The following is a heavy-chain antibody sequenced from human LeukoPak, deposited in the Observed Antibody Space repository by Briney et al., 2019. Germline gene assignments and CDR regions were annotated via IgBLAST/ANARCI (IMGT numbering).Heavy chain of an antibody. J-gene: IGHJ4*02. CDR1: GFTFSSYA. CDR2: ISYDGSNK. Sequence: GGSLRLSRAASGFTFSSYAMHWVRQAPGKGLEWVAVISYDGSNKYYADSVKGRFTISRDNSKNTLYLQMNSLRAEDTAVYYCARENELFFDYWGQGTLVTVSS. V-gene: IGHV3-30-3*01. D-gene: IGHD3-10*01. CDR3: ARENELFFDY.